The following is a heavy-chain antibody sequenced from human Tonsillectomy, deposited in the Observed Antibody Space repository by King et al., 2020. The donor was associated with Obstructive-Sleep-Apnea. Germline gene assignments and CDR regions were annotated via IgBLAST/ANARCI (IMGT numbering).Heavy chain of an antibody. CDR3: AKDVVVAASYAFDI. J-gene: IGHJ3*02. CDR1: GFTFDDYA. CDR2: ISWNSGSI. D-gene: IGHD2-15*01. Sequence: DVQLVESGGGLVQPGRSLRLSCAASGFTFDDYAMHWVRQAPGKGLEWCSGISWNSGSIGYADSVKGRFTISRDNAKNSLYLQMNSLRAEDTALYYCAKDVVVAASYAFDIWGQGTMVTVSS. V-gene: IGHV3-9*01.